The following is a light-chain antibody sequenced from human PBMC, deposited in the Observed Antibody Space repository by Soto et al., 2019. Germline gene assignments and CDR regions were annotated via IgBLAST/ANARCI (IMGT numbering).Light chain of an antibody. Sequence: QSALTQPASVSGSPGQSITISCTGTNDDVGSYNLVSWYRQHPGKAPQLMIYEVTERPSGVSNRFSGSKSGNTASLTISGLQAEDEADYYCCSYAGSSTLVFGAGTKLTV. CDR2: EVT. CDR3: CSYAGSSTLV. CDR1: NDDVGSYNL. J-gene: IGLJ2*01. V-gene: IGLV2-23*02.